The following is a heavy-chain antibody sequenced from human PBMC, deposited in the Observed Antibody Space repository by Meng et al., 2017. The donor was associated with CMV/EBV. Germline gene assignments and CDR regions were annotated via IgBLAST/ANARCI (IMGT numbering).Heavy chain of an antibody. J-gene: IGHJ4*02. CDR2: IYHSVNT. V-gene: IGHV4-34*09. CDR3: ARAPPSAPFDY. Sequence: SQTLSLTCAVYGGSFSGYYWSWIRQHPGKGLEWIGYIYHSVNTYYNPSLKSRVTISVDTSKNQFSLKLTSVTAADTAVYFCARAPPSAPFDYWGQGTLVTVSS. CDR1: GGSFSGYY.